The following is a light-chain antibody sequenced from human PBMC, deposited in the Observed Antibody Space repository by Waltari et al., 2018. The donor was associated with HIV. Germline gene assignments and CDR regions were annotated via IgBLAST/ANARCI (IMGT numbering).Light chain of an antibody. CDR3: QSYDSSLSGSYVV. CDR2: GTR. J-gene: IGLJ2*01. Sequence: QSVLTQPPSVSGAPGQRVTVSCTGSSSNIGAGYDVHWYQQLPGTAPKLLIYGTRNRPSGVPDRFSGSKSGTSASLAITGLQAEDEADYYCQSYDSSLSGSYVVFGGGTKLTVL. CDR1: SSNIGAGYD. V-gene: IGLV1-40*01.